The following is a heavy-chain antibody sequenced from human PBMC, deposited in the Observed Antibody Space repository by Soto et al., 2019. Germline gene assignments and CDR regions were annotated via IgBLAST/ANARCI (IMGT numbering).Heavy chain of an antibody. CDR3: ARDGDPGYAFWSGPLGGGRFDP. V-gene: IGHV1-69*12. J-gene: IGHJ5*02. CDR2: IVPMFGTA. CDR1: GATFGNTA. Sequence: QVQLVQSGAEVKKPGSSVNVSCKTSGATFGNTAVTWVRQAPGQGLEWMGGIVPMFGTANYAQKFQGRVTMTAHESTNTAYMDLRSPRSEDTAVYYCARDGDPGYAFWSGPLGGGRFDPWGQGTLVTVSS. D-gene: IGHD3-3*01.